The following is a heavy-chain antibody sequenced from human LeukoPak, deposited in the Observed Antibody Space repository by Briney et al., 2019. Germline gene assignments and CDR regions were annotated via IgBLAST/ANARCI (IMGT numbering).Heavy chain of an antibody. V-gene: IGHV3-48*01. CDR2: ISGSSSTI. J-gene: IGHJ6*02. Sequence: GGSLRLSCVASEFIFSTFGMNWVRQAPGMGLEWVSYISGSSSTIYYADSVRGRFTISRDNAKNSLYLQMNSLRAEDTAVYYCARAGQFYYYGMDVWGQGTTVTVS. CDR3: ARAGQFYYYGMDV. D-gene: IGHD5-24*01. CDR1: EFIFSTFG.